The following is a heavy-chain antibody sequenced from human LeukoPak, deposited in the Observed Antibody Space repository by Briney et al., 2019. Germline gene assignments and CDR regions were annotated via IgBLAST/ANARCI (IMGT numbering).Heavy chain of an antibody. D-gene: IGHD7-27*01. V-gene: IGHV3-7*01. J-gene: IGHJ4*02. CDR1: GFTFSRFA. Sequence: GGSLRLSCAASGFTFSRFAMSWVRQAPGKGLEWVANIKPDGSEKSYVDSVRGRFTISRDNAKNSLYLQMNSLRAEDTAVYYCARSLTGVTSYWGQGTLVTVSS. CDR2: IKPDGSEK. CDR3: ARSLTGVTSY.